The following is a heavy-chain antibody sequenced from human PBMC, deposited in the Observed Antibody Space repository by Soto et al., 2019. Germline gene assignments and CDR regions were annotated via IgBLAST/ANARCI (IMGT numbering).Heavy chain of an antibody. Sequence: SETLSLTCAVCGGTFSGYYCSWIRHAPWKVLEWIGEITHSGITSYNPSLKSRVTISVDTSKNQFLLKLSSVTAADTAVYYCATGHVAGDCSGGSGYSLFGFDPWGQGTLVAVSS. V-gene: IGHV4-34*01. J-gene: IGHJ5*02. CDR3: ATGHVAGDCSGGSGYSLFGFDP. CDR1: GGTFSGYY. D-gene: IGHD2-15*01. CDR2: ITHSGIT.